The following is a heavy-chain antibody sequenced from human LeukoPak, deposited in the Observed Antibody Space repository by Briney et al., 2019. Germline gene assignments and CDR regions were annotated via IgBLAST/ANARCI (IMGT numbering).Heavy chain of an antibody. CDR2: IYHSGST. D-gene: IGHD3-10*01. CDR3: ATRGNYGAFDI. J-gene: IGHJ3*02. V-gene: IGHV4-34*01. Sequence: PSETLSLTCAVYGGSFSGYFWSWIRQPPGKGLEWIGEIYHSGSTNYNPSLKSRVTISVDKSKNQFSLKLSSVTAADTAVYYCATRGNYGAFDIWGQGTMVTVSS. CDR1: GGSFSGYF.